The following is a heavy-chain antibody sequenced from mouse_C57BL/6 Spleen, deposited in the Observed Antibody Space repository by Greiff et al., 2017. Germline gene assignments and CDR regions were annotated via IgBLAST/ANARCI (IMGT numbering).Heavy chain of an antibody. J-gene: IGHJ3*01. CDR2: IDPETGGT. CDR1: GYTFTDYE. CDR3: TRSCSGYDAWFAY. D-gene: IGHD1-1*01. Sequence: QVQLKESGAELVRPGASVTLSCKASGYTFTDYEMHWVKQTPVHGLEWIGAIDPETGGTAYNQKFKGKAILTADKSSSTAYMELRSLTSEDSAVXYYTRSCSGYDAWFAYWGQGTLVTVSA. V-gene: IGHV1-15*01.